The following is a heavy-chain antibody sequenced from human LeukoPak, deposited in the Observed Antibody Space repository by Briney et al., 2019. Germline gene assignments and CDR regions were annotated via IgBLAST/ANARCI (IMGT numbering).Heavy chain of an antibody. J-gene: IGHJ4*02. D-gene: IGHD6-13*01. Sequence: SETLSLTCTVSGGSITSTSYYWGWIRQPPGKGLEWIGEINHSGSTNYNPSLKSRVTISVETSKNEFSLKLRSVTAADTAVYYCARVTGYRIEDYFDYWGQGTLVTASS. CDR3: ARVTGYRIEDYFDY. CDR2: INHSGST. CDR1: GGSITSTSYY. V-gene: IGHV4-39*07.